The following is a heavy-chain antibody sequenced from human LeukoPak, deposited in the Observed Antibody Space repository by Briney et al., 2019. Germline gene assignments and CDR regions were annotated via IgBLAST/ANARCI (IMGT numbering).Heavy chain of an antibody. J-gene: IGHJ4*02. CDR2: IIPILGIA. Sequence: ASVKVSCKASGGTFSNYASSAVRQAPGQGLEWMGRIIPILGIANYVQKFQGRVTITADKSTSTAYMELSSLRPEDTAVYYCAVGGPLGEFRFDYWGQGTLVTVSS. V-gene: IGHV1-69*04. D-gene: IGHD3-10*01. CDR3: AVGGPLGEFRFDY. CDR1: GGTFSNYA.